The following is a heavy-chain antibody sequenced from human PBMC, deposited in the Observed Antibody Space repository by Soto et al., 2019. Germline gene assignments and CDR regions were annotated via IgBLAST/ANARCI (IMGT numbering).Heavy chain of an antibody. J-gene: IGHJ6*02. CDR1: GFTFSSYS. CDR2: IGSSSSYI. V-gene: IGHV3-21*01. CDR3: AREYSSSWYRWVTPVASRRAYYYGMDV. D-gene: IGHD6-13*01. Sequence: PGGSLRLSCAASGFTFSSYSMNWVRQAPGKGLEWVSSIGSSSSYIYYADSVKGRFTISRDNAENSLYLQMNSLRAEDTAVYYCAREYSSSWYRWVTPVASRRAYYYGMDVWGQGTTVTVSS.